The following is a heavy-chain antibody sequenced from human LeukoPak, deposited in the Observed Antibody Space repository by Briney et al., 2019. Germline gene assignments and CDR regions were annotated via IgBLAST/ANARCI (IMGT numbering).Heavy chain of an antibody. Sequence: ASVKVSCKASGYTFTGYYIHWVRQAPGQGLEWMGWINPNTGGTKYAQRFQDRVTMARDTSISTAYMEVSRLRYDDTAVYYCARPLRVTMIRGAAFRASSDFDPWGQGTLVTVSS. CDR1: GYTFTGYY. V-gene: IGHV1-2*02. CDR2: INPNTGGT. J-gene: IGHJ5*02. D-gene: IGHD3-10*01. CDR3: ARPLRVTMIRGAAFRASSDFDP.